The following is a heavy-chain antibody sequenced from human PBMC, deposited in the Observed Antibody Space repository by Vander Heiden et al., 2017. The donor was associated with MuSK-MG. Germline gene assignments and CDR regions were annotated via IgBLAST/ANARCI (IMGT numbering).Heavy chain of an antibody. J-gene: IGHJ2*01. Sequence: EVQLAESGAGLVHPGGSMRLSCAASGFPLSRYGMSWVRQAPGKGLEWVSHIRTDSRTKNYADSVKGRFTISRDNAKNSLYLQMNSLGAEDTALYYCARKRLTGTPTGDFDLWGRGTQVTVSS. D-gene: IGHD1-20*01. CDR2: IRTDSRTK. CDR1: GFPLSRYG. CDR3: ARKRLTGTPTGDFDL. V-gene: IGHV3-48*04.